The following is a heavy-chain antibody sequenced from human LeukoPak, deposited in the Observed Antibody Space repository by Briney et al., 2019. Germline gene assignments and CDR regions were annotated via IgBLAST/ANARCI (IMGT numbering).Heavy chain of an antibody. Sequence: GASVKVSCKASGYTFTACYMHWVRQAPGQGLEWMGWINPNSGGTNYAQKFQGRVTMTRGTSISTAYMELGRLRSDDTAVYSCARGGQGAPLDYWGQGSLVTVSS. CDR3: ARGGQGAPLDY. CDR2: INPNSGGT. V-gene: IGHV1-2*02. D-gene: IGHD1-26*01. J-gene: IGHJ4*02. CDR1: GYTFTACY.